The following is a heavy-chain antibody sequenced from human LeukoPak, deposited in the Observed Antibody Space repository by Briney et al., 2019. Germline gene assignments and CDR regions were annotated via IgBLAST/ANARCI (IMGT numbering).Heavy chain of an antibody. CDR3: ARTDDAFHI. Sequence: SGTLSLTCAVSGGSINSSNWWSWVRQPPGKGLEWIGHIFYSGSTNYNPSLKSRVTISLVMSKNQISLKLSSVTTADTAMYYCARTDDAFHIWGHGTTVTVSS. J-gene: IGHJ3*02. V-gene: IGHV4-4*02. CDR1: GGSINSSNW. D-gene: IGHD2-21*02. CDR2: IFYSGST.